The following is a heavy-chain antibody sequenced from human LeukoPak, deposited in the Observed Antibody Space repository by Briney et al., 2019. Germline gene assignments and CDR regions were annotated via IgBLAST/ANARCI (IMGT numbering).Heavy chain of an antibody. CDR3: ARGIVVDSFDY. CDR1: GGSISSGSYY. CDR2: IYTSGST. Sequence: TTSQTLSLTCTVSGGSISSGSYYWSWIRQPAGKGLEWIGRIYTSGSTNYNPSLKSRVTISVDTSKNQFSLKLSSVTAADTAVYYCARGIVVDSFDYWGQGTLVTVSS. V-gene: IGHV4-61*02. J-gene: IGHJ4*02. D-gene: IGHD3-22*01.